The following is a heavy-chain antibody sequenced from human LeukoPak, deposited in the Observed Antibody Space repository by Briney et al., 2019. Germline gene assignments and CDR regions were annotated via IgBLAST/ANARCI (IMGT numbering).Heavy chain of an antibody. Sequence: GGSLRLSCAASGFTFSGFTMNWVRQAPGQGLEWVSYINDYSSTIYYADSVKGRFTISRDNSKNTLYLQMNSLRAEDTAVYYCAKCNTIFGVVTLDYWGQGTLVTVSS. CDR2: INDYSSTI. CDR3: AKCNTIFGVVTLDY. D-gene: IGHD3-3*01. CDR1: GFTFSGFT. J-gene: IGHJ4*02. V-gene: IGHV3-48*01.